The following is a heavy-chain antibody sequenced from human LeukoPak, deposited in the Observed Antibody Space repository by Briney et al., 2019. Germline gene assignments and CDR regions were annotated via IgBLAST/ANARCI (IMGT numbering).Heavy chain of an antibody. CDR1: GFTVSSNY. CDR2: IYSGGST. V-gene: IGHV3-53*01. CDR3: ARDHGSCRNTSCTDALDL. Sequence: PGGSLRLSCAASGFTVSSNYMSWVRQAPGKGLEWVSVIYSGGSTYYADSVKGRFTISRDNSKNTLYLQMNSLRAEDTAVYYCARDHGSCRNTSCTDALDLWGQETMV. J-gene: IGHJ3*01. D-gene: IGHD2-2*01.